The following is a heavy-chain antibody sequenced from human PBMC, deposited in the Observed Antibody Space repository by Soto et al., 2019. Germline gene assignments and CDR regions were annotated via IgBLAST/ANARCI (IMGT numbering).Heavy chain of an antibody. J-gene: IGHJ1*01. CDR2: FDPEDGET. V-gene: IGHV1-24*01. CDR1: GYALTELS. D-gene: IGHD3-3*01. Sequence: VSVEVCWKVSGYALTELSLHWVRQAPGKGLEWMGGFDPEDGETIYAQKFQGRVTMTEDTSTDTAYMELSSLRSEDTAVYYCATTRVFWSGYSFWGHGTLVTVSS. CDR3: ATTRVFWSGYSF.